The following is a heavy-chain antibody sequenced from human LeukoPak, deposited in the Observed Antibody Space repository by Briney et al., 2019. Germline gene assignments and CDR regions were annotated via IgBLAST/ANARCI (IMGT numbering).Heavy chain of an antibody. J-gene: IGHJ1*01. CDR2: IYPGDSDT. Sequence: GEALQISCKGSGYIFSTYWIALVRQVPGKGLEGMWIIYPGDSDTRYSPSFRGQVTISAAKSIRTAYLQWSSMKASDAAMYYCARHSSSWLAEYFQHWGQGTLVTVSS. CDR3: ARHSSSWLAEYFQH. V-gene: IGHV5-51*01. D-gene: IGHD6-13*01. CDR1: GYIFSTYW.